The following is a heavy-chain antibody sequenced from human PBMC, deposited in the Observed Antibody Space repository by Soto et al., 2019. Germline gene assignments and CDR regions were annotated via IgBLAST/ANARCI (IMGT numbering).Heavy chain of an antibody. CDR1: GFTFSSYG. J-gene: IGHJ4*02. CDR3: ARDDLGYCTNGVCPNGFDY. CDR2: IWYDGSNK. Sequence: PGGSLRLSCAASGFTFSSYGMHWVRQAPGKGLEWVAVIWYDGSNKYYADSVKGRFTISRDNSKNTLYLQMNSLRAEDTAVYYCARDDLGYCTNGVCPNGFDYWGQGTLVTVSS. D-gene: IGHD2-8*01. V-gene: IGHV3-33*01.